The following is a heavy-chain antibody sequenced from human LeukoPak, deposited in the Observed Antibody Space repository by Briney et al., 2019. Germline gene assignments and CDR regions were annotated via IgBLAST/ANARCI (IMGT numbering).Heavy chain of an antibody. J-gene: IGHJ5*02. D-gene: IGHD5-24*01. CDR2: IYYSGST. CDR3: AREMTLRDGYNWEAGDYDWFDP. V-gene: IGHV4-39*02. CDR1: GGSISSSSYY. Sequence: NPSETLSLTCTVSGGSISSSSYYWGWLRQPPGKGLEWIGSIYYSGSTYYNPSLKSRVTISVDTSKNQFSLKLSSVTAADTAVYYCAREMTLRDGYNWEAGDYDWFDPWGQGTLVTVSS.